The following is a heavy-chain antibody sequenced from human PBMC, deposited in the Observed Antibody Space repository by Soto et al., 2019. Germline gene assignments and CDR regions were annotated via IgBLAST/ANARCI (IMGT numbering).Heavy chain of an antibody. CDR2: INPHGGST. D-gene: IGHD3-16*01. J-gene: IGHJ1*01. CDR3: ARSSEGNLGIIIECTNLFGS. Sequence: QVQLVQSRAEMQRPGAAVKVSCKAPADTFTSYYLNWVRQAPGQGLEWMGVINPHGGSTKYAQKFQGRINITRGTSRRTVDMVLRSLTSEDTAVYDWARSSEGNLGIIIECTNLFGSWGQETLVTVSS. CDR1: ADTFTSYY. V-gene: IGHV1-46*01.